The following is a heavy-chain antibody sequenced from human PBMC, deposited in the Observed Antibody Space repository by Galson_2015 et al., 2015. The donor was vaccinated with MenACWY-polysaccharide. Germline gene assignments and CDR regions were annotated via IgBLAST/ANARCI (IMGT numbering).Heavy chain of an antibody. CDR3: ARYTGGFGSGWIDS. D-gene: IGHD6-19*01. V-gene: IGHV1-2*02. CDR1: GYNLTDYY. J-gene: IGHJ4*02. CDR2: INPNSGGT. Sequence: SVKVSCKASGYNLTDYYIHWVRQAPGQGLEWMGWINPNSGGTNYAQKFQGGVTLTRDTSINTAYMELSRLRSDDTAVYYCARYTGGFGSGWIDSWGQGTLVTVSS.